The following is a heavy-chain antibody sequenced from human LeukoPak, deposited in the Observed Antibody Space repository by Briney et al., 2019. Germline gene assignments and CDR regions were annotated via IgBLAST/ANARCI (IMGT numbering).Heavy chain of an antibody. V-gene: IGHV4-4*02. D-gene: IGHD2-21*02. Sequence: SETLSLTCAVSGGSISSSNCWNWVRQPPGKGLEWIGEIYHSGSTNYNPSLKSRVTISVDKSKNQFSLMMSSVTAADTAVYYCARGRAANCGGDCYSRSSFDYWGQGTPVAVSS. CDR1: GGSISSSNC. J-gene: IGHJ4*02. CDR2: IYHSGST. CDR3: ARGRAANCGGDCYSRSSFDY.